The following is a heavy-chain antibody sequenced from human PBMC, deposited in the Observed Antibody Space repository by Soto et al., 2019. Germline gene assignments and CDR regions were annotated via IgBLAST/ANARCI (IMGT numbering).Heavy chain of an antibody. Sequence: QVQLMQSGVGGRKPGASGRSSGRALDSPLTDYDFTWFGQATGQGLEWLGWMTPKSGYTGYAQKFQGRVTLTRDTSRGTAYMELSSLTSEDTAVYYCTRNLYNTGDFDHWGQGTLVTVSS. V-gene: IGHV1-8*02. CDR1: DSPLTDYD. D-gene: IGHD1-20*01. CDR2: MTPKSGYT. CDR3: TRNLYNTGDFDH. J-gene: IGHJ4*02.